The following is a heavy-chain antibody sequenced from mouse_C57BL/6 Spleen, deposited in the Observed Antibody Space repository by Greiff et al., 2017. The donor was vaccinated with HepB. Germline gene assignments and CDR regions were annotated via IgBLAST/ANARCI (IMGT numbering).Heavy chain of an antibody. Sequence: QVHVKQPGAELVRPGSSVKLSCKASGYTFTSYWMHWVKQRPIQGLEWIGNIDPSDSETHYNQKFKDKATLTVDKSSSTAYMQLSSLTSEDSAVYYCARGDYYGSSYVDYAMDYWGQGTSVTVSS. D-gene: IGHD1-1*01. V-gene: IGHV1-52*01. CDR3: ARGDYYGSSYVDYAMDY. CDR2: IDPSDSET. CDR1: GYTFTSYW. J-gene: IGHJ4*01.